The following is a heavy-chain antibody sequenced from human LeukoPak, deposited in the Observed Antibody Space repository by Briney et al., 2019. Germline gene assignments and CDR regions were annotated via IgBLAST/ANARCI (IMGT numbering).Heavy chain of an antibody. D-gene: IGHD2/OR15-2a*01. V-gene: IGHV4-34*09. CDR2: INHSGST. J-gene: IGHJ4*02. CDR1: GGSFSGYY. Sequence: SETLSLTCAVYGGSFSGYYWSWIRQPPGKGLEWIGEINHSGSTYYNPSLKSRVTISVDTSKNQFSLKLSSVTAADTAVYYCASLYGPFSIDYWGQGTLVTVSS. CDR3: ASLYGPFSIDY.